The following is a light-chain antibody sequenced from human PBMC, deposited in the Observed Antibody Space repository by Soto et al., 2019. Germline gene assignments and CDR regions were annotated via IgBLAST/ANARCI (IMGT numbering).Light chain of an antibody. J-gene: IGLJ7*01. CDR2: NNI. CDR1: SSNIGGNT. CDR3: AVWDDSLDGHAV. V-gene: IGLV1-44*01. Sequence: QSVLTQPPSASGTPGQRVTISCSGSSSNIGGNTVRWYQHLPGTAPRLLIYNNIQRPSGVPDGFSGSKSGTSASLAISGLQSEDEDDYYCAVWDDSLDGHAVFGGGTQLTVL.